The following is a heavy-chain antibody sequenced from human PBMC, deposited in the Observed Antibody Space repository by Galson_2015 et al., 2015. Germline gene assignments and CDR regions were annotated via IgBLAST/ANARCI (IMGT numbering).Heavy chain of an antibody. V-gene: IGHV3-30*03. D-gene: IGHD4-17*01. CDR3: ARAGNPTTVTMGGMGV. CDR2: IAYDGSNK. CDR1: GFSFSSYG. Sequence: SLRLSCAASGFSFSSYGMHWVRQAPGKGLEWVAVIAYDGSNKYYADSVKGRFTISRDNSRNTLYLQMNSLRVEDTAVYYCARAGNPTTVTMGGMGVWGRGTTVIVSS. J-gene: IGHJ6*02.